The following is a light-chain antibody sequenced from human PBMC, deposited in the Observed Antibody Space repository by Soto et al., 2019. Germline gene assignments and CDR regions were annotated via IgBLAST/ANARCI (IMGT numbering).Light chain of an antibody. CDR1: QGTYNS. J-gene: IGKJ1*01. CDR3: EKYNSFPCT. CDR2: SAS. Sequence: DIQMTQSPSSLSASVGDRVIITCRATQGTYNSLAWPQQRAGKVPMLLLYSASTLLAGVPSRFSGSGSGTYFTLTITSLEPEDVATYYCEKYNSFPCTFGRGTKVEIK. V-gene: IGKV1-27*01.